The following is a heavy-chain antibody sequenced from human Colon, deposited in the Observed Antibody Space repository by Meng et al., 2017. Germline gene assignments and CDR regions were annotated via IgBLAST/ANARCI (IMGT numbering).Heavy chain of an antibody. Sequence: QVQLQQWGAGLLKPSETLSLTCAVYGGSFSGYYWSWIRQPPGKGLEWIGSIGHSGITYYTPSLKSRVTVSIDTSKSQFSLKLTSVTAADTVVYYCVRSSGWVRTGFDPWGQGTLVTVSS. J-gene: IGHJ5*02. CDR2: IGHSGIT. CDR3: VRSSGWVRTGFDP. CDR1: GGSFSGYY. V-gene: IGHV4-34*01. D-gene: IGHD6-19*01.